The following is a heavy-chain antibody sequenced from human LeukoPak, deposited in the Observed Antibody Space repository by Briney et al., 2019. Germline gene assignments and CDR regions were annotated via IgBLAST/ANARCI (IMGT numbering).Heavy chain of an antibody. V-gene: IGHV1-69*06. CDR2: IIPIFGTA. D-gene: IGHD3-22*01. Sequence: SVKVSCKASGYTFTGYYMHWVRQAPGQGLEWMGGIIPIFGTANYAQKFQGRVTITADKSTSTAYMELSSLRSEDTAVYYCAREHRYYYDSSGYTPSPNFDYWGQGTLVTVSS. J-gene: IGHJ4*02. CDR3: AREHRYYYDSSGYTPSPNFDY. CDR1: GYTFTGYY.